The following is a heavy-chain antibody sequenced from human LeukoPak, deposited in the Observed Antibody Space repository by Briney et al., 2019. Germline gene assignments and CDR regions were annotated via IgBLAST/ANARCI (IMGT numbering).Heavy chain of an antibody. J-gene: IGHJ4*02. D-gene: IGHD6-19*01. CDR3: ARGSGWIFHY. Sequence: GGSLRLSCAGFGFTFSSYWMTWVRQAPGKGLEWVAVIKEDGSEKYYLDSVKGRFTISRDNAKNSLYLQMNSLRAEDTAAYYCARGSGWIFHYWGQGTLVTVSS. V-gene: IGHV3-7*01. CDR2: IKEDGSEK. CDR1: GFTFSSYW.